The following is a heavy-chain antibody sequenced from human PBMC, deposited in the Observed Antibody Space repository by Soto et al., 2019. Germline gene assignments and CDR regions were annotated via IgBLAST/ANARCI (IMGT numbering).Heavy chain of an antibody. CDR3: AKLGGPQNDFNRFDS. CDR2: LSYNGNKK. J-gene: IGHJ5*01. D-gene: IGHD1-1*01. Sequence: HPGGSLRLSCAASGFTFTAFGMHWVRQTPGKGLEWVAGLSYNGNKKYYGDSVKGRFTISRDNSKKIVYLEMNSLRKEDSAVYFCAKLGGPQNDFNRFDSWGQGTLVTVSS. V-gene: IGHV3-30*18. CDR1: GFTFTAFG.